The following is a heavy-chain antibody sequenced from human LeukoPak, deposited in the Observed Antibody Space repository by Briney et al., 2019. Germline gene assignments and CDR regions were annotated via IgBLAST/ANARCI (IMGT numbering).Heavy chain of an antibody. CDR2: IYTSGST. J-gene: IGHJ4*02. Sequence: SETLSLTCTVSGGSISSYYWSWIRQPAGKGLEWIGRIYTSGSTNYNPSLKSRVTISVDASKNQFSLKLSSVTAADTAVYYCARGPFSRRSYGYPFDYWGQGTLVTVSS. V-gene: IGHV4-4*07. CDR1: GGSISSYY. D-gene: IGHD5-18*01. CDR3: ARGPFSRRSYGYPFDY.